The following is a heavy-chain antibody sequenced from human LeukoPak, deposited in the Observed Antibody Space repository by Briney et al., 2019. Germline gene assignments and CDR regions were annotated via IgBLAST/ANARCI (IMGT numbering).Heavy chain of an antibody. CDR2: ISGSGGST. Sequence: PGGSLRLSCAASGFTFSSYAMSWVRQAPGKGLEWVSAISGSGGSTYYADSVKGRFTISRDNSKNTLYLQMNSLRAEDTAVYYCASPLLWGSYRTDYWGQGTPVTVSS. J-gene: IGHJ4*02. CDR1: GFTFSSYA. V-gene: IGHV3-23*01. CDR3: ASPLLWGSYRTDY. D-gene: IGHD3-16*02.